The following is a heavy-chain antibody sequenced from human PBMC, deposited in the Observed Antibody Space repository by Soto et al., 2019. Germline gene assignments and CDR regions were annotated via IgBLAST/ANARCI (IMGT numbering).Heavy chain of an antibody. D-gene: IGHD6-6*01. V-gene: IGHV3-33*01. CDR1: GFTFSSYG. CDR3: ARVKRSSSGYYYYYGMDV. CDR2: IWYDGSNK. J-gene: IGHJ6*02. Sequence: GGSLRLSCAASGFTFSSYGMHWVRQAPGKGLEGVAVIWYDGSNKYYADSVKGRFTISRDNSKNTLYLQMNSLRAEDTAVYYCARVKRSSSGYYYYYGMDVWGQGTTVTVSS.